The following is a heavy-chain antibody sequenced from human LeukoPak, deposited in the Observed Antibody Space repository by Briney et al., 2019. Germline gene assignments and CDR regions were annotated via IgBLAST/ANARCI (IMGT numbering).Heavy chain of an antibody. CDR1: GFTFSSYA. V-gene: IGHV3-23*01. CDR3: ATKAPYFDN. CDR2: ISGGGGST. J-gene: IGHJ4*02. Sequence: GGSLRLSCVASGFTFSSYAMSWVRQAPGKGLEWVSAISGGGGSTYYPDSVKGRFTVSRDNSKNTLYLQMNSLRAADTAVYYCATKAPYFDNWGQGTLVTLSS.